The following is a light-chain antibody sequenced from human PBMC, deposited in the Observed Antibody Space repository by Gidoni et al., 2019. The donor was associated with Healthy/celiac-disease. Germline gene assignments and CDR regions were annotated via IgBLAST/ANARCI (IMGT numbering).Light chain of an antibody. CDR2: AAS. CDR3: QQSDSTPPT. V-gene: IGKV1-39*01. Sequence: DIPMTQSPSSLSASVGDRVTITCRASQSISSYLNWYQQKPGKAPKLLIYAASSLQSGVPSRLSGSGSGTDFSLTISRLQPEDFATYYCQQSDSTPPTFGGGTKVEIK. CDR1: QSISSY. J-gene: IGKJ4*01.